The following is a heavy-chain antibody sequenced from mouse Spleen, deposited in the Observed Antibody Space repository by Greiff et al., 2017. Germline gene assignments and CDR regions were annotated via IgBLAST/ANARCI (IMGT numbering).Heavy chain of an antibody. CDR3: ARAGVYGTHWYFDV. Sequence: QVQLQQSGPELVKPGASVKLSCKASGYTFTSYDINWVKQRPGQGLEWIGWIYPRDGSTKYNEKFKGKATLTVDTSSSTAYMELHSLTSEDSAVYFCARAGVYGTHWYFDVWGAGTTVTVSS. CDR1: GYTFTSYD. V-gene: IGHV1-85*01. CDR2: IYPRDGST. J-gene: IGHJ1*01. D-gene: IGHD1-1*01.